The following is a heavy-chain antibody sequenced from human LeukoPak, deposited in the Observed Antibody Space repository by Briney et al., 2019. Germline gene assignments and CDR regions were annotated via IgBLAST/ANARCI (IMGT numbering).Heavy chain of an antibody. V-gene: IGHV1-69*06. CDR2: IIPIFGTA. J-gene: IGHJ5*02. CDR1: GGTFSSYA. D-gene: IGHD2-21*02. CDR3: AREKKEYCGGDCKGAWFDP. Sequence: SVKVSCKASGGTFSSYAISRVRQAPGQGLEWMGGIIPIFGTANYAQKFQGRVTITADKSTSTAYMELSGLRSEDTAVYYCAREKKEYCGGDCKGAWFDPWGQGTLVTVSS.